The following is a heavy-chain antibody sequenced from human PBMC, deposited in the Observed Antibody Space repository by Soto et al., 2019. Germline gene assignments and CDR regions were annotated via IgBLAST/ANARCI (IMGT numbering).Heavy chain of an antibody. CDR1: DSSIVTSYY. J-gene: IGHJ4*02. CDR3: ARVGAMAPEFHFDY. Sequence: PSDTLSLTCTVSDSSIVTSYYWGRIRQPPGGGLEWIGSLYHIGTTYYNPSLRSRATISVDTSKNQFFLQLTSLTAADTAVYYCARVGAMAPEFHFDYWGPGXLVTVYS. V-gene: IGHV4-38-2*02. CDR2: LYHIGTT. D-gene: IGHD6-19*01.